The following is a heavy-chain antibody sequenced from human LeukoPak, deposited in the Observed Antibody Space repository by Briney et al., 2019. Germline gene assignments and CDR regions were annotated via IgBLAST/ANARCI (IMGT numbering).Heavy chain of an antibody. D-gene: IGHD6-6*01. V-gene: IGHV4-59*01. Sequence: ASETLSLTCTVYGGSISSYYWSWIRQPPGKGLGWIGYIYYSGSTNYNPSLKSRVTISVDTSKNQFSLKLSSVTAADTAVYYCARDGESSSPEHWGQGTLVTVSS. J-gene: IGHJ1*01. CDR2: IYYSGST. CDR1: GGSISSYY. CDR3: ARDGESSSPEH.